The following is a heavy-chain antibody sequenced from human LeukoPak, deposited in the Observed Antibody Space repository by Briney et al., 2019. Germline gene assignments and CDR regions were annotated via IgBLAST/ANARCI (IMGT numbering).Heavy chain of an antibody. V-gene: IGHV1-18*04. CDR3: ARDRRGYDILTGYYRFVAFDY. CDR1: GYTFTSYG. D-gene: IGHD3-9*01. Sequence: ASVKVSCKASGYTFTSYGISWERQAPGQGLEWMGWISAYNGNTNYAQKLQGRVTMTTDTSTSTAYMELRSLRSDDTAVYYCARDRRGYDILTGYYRFVAFDYWGQGTLVTVSS. CDR2: ISAYNGNT. J-gene: IGHJ4*02.